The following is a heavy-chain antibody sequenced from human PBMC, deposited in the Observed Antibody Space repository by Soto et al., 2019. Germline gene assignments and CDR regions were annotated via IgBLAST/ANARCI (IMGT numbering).Heavy chain of an antibody. CDR3: ARIDQA. J-gene: IGHJ5*02. D-gene: IGHD2-2*01. CDR1: GFTFSLYP. CDR2: ISTSSNYI. V-gene: IGHV3-21*01. Sequence: LSCAASGFTFSLYPMNWVRQVPGKGLEWVSSISTSSNYIYYADSVKGRFTISRDNARNSLYLQMNSLRVDDTAVYYCARIDQAWGQGALVTVSS.